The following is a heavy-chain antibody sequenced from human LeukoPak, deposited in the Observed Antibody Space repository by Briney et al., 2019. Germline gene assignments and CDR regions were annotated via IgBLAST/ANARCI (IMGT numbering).Heavy chain of an antibody. CDR3: ARDSGYSYGYYYYYGMDV. CDR1: GGSISSGSYY. D-gene: IGHD5-18*01. J-gene: IGHJ6*02. CDR2: IYTSGST. Sequence: SETLSLTCTVSGGSISSGSYYWSWIRQPAGKGLEWIGRIYTSGSTNYNPSLKSRVTISVDTSKNQFSLKLSSVTAADTAVYYCARDSGYSYGYYYYYGMDVWGQGTRSPSP. V-gene: IGHV4-61*02.